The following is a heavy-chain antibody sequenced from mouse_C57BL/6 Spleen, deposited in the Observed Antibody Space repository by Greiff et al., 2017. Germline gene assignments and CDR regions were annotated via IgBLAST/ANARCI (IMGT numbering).Heavy chain of an antibody. D-gene: IGHD1-1*01. J-gene: IGHJ1*03. CDR2: IYPRSGNT. CDR3: ARGGNIRYGSSYGWYFDV. Sequence: QVQLQQSGAELARPGASVKLSCKASGYTFTSYGISWVKQRTGQGLEWIGEIYPRSGNTYYNEKFKGKATLTADKSSSPAYMELRSLTSEDSAVYFCARGGNIRYGSSYGWYFDVGGTGTTVTVSS. V-gene: IGHV1-81*01. CDR1: GYTFTSYG.